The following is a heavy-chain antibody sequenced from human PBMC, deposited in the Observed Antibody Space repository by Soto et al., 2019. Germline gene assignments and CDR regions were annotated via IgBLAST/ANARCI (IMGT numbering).Heavy chain of an antibody. V-gene: IGHV4-59*01. D-gene: IGHD2-8*01. Sequence: PSETLSLTCTVSGGSISNFYWSWIRQPPGKGLEWIGYISYSGNTNYNPSLKSRVSISVDTSKNQLSLNLTSVTAADTAVYYCARAPMVLSRSYFDYWGQGTPVNVS. J-gene: IGHJ4*02. CDR2: ISYSGNT. CDR1: GGSISNFY. CDR3: ARAPMVLSRSYFDY.